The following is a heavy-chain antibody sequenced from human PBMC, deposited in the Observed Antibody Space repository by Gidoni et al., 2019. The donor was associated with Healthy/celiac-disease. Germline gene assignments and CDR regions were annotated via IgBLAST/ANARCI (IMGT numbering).Heavy chain of an antibody. Sequence: QVQLQESGPGLVTPSETLSLTCTVSGGSISSYYWSWIRQPPGKGLEWIGYIYYSGSTNYNPSLKSRVTISVDTSKNQFSLKLSSVTAADTAVYYCARGPYDSSGYYFYYYYGMDVWGQGTTVTVSS. J-gene: IGHJ6*02. V-gene: IGHV4-59*01. D-gene: IGHD3-22*01. CDR3: ARGPYDSSGYYFYYYYGMDV. CDR1: GGSISSYY. CDR2: IYYSGST.